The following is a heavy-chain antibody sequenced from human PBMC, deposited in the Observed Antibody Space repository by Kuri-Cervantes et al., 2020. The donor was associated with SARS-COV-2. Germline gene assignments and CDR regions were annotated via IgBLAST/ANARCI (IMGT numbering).Heavy chain of an antibody. CDR1: GFTFSSYG. J-gene: IGHJ6*02. CDR2: ISYDGSNK. D-gene: IGHD2-2*02. V-gene: IGHV3-30*03. Sequence: GGSLRLSCAASGFTFSSYGMHWVRQAPGKGLEWVAVISYDGSNKYYADSVKGRFTISRDNSKNTVYLQMNSLRVADTALYYCARDEYCSTSKCYTSYNYYYAMDVWGQGTSVSVSS. CDR3: ARDEYCSTSKCYTSYNYYYAMDV.